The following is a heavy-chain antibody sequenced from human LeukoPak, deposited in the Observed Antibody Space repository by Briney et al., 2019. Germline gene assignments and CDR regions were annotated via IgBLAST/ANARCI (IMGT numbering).Heavy chain of an antibody. Sequence: SETLSLTCAVYSGSFSGYYWSWIRQPPGKGLKWIGEINRGGSTNYNPSLKSRVTISVDTSKNQFSLKLTSVTAAGTAVYYCARGYGSGSYYNYWGQGTLVTVSS. D-gene: IGHD3-10*01. J-gene: IGHJ4*02. CDR3: ARGYGSGSYYNY. CDR1: SGSFSGYY. V-gene: IGHV4-34*01. CDR2: INRGGST.